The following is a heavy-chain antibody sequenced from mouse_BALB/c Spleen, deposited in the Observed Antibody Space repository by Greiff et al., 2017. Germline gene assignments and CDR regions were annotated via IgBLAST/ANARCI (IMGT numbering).Heavy chain of an antibody. CDR3: ARSFITTATGFAY. Sequence: QVTLKECGPGILQPSQTLSLTCSFSGFSLSTSGMGVSWIRQPSGKGLEWLAHIYWDDDKRYNPSLKSRLTISKDTSRNQVFLKITSVDTADTATYYCARSFITTATGFAYWGQGTLVTVSA. V-gene: IGHV8-12*01. J-gene: IGHJ3*01. CDR1: GFSLSTSGMG. D-gene: IGHD1-2*01. CDR2: IYWDDDK.